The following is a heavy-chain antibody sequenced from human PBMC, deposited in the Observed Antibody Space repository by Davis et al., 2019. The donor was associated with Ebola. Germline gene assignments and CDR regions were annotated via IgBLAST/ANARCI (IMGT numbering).Heavy chain of an antibody. J-gene: IGHJ4*02. CDR3: AQSHSVSYDDFWSGSYFDS. V-gene: IGHV2-5*02. Sequence: SGPTLVKPTQTLTLTCTFSGFSLTTSGVGVGWIRQPPGKALEWLALIYWDDDKRYSQSLKSRLTITKDTSKNQVVLTMTNMDPVDTATYYCAQSHSVSYDDFWSGSYFDSWGQGILVTVSS. CDR1: GFSLTTSGVG. D-gene: IGHD3-3*01. CDR2: IYWDDDK.